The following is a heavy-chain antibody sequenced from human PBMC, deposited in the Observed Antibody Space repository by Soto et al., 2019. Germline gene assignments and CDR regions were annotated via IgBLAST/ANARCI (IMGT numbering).Heavy chain of an antibody. J-gene: IGHJ4*02. Sequence: GGSLRLSCAASGFTFNNAWLNWVRQAPGKGLEWVGRIKSKTDGGTTDYAAPVKGRFTMSRDDSKNTLYLQMNSLETEDTAVYYCTTNYFDSSGYYYFDYWGQGTLVTVSS. V-gene: IGHV3-15*07. D-gene: IGHD3-22*01. CDR2: IKSKTDGGTT. CDR3: TTNYFDSSGYYYFDY. CDR1: GFTFNNAW.